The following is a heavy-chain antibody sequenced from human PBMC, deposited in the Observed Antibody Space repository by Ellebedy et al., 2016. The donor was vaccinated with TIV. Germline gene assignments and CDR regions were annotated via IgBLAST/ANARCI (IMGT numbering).Heavy chain of an antibody. J-gene: IGHJ4*02. V-gene: IGHV3-23*01. CDR1: EITLD. CDR2: ISGSGGRT. CDR3: AKDERVLVVTPLDY. Sequence: GGSLRLSXEASEITLDMSWVRQAPGKGLEWVSGISGSGGRTYYTDSVKGRFTISRDNSKNTLYLQMNSLRAEDTAVYYCAKDERVLVVTPLDYWGRGTLVTVSS. D-gene: IGHD3-22*01.